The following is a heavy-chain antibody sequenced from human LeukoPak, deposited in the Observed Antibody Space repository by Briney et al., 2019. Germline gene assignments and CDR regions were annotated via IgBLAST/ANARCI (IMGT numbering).Heavy chain of an antibody. CDR2: ISYDGSNK. D-gene: IGHD3-22*01. J-gene: IGHJ4*02. Sequence: GGSLRLSCAASGFTFSSYAMHWVRQAPGKGLEWVAVISYDGSNKYYADSVKGRFTISRDNSKNTLYLQMNSLRAEDTAVYYCARDRPDPYYYDSSGYYLDYWGQGTLVTVSP. V-gene: IGHV3-30-3*01. CDR1: GFTFSSYA. CDR3: ARDRPDPYYYDSSGYYLDY.